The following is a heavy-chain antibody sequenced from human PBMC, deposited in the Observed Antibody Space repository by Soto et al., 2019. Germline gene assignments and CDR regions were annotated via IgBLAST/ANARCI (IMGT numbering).Heavy chain of an antibody. CDR3: ARDPGISSGWYYFDY. V-gene: IGHV3-7*05. CDR1: GFTFSNHW. CDR2: VKQDGSEI. D-gene: IGHD6-19*01. Sequence: PGASLRLSCAASGFTFSNHWMTWVRQAPGKGLEWVASVKQDGSEIYYGDSVKGRFTISRDNAKNSLFLQLNSLRAEDTAMYYCARDPGISSGWYYFDYWGQGTLVTVSS. J-gene: IGHJ4*02.